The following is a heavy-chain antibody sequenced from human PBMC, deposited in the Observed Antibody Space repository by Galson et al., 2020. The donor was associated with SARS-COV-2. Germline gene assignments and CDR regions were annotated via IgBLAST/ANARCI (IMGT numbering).Heavy chain of an antibody. D-gene: IGHD2-2*02. J-gene: IGHJ4*02. Sequence: GESLKISCAASGFTFSSYAMHWVRQAPGKGLEWVAVISYDGSNKYYADSVKGRFTISRDNSKNTLYLQMNSLRAEDTAVYYCASGCSSTSCYTGDTFDYWGQGTLVTVSS. CDR3: ASGCSSTSCYTGDTFDY. V-gene: IGHV3-30-3*01. CDR1: GFTFSSYA. CDR2: ISYDGSNK.